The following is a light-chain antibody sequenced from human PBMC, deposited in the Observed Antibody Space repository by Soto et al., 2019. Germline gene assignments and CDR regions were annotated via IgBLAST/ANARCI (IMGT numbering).Light chain of an antibody. CDR1: SSDIGLHNY. Sequence: SALTQPASVSGSPGQSITISCTGTSSDIGLHNYVSWYQQHPGKAPQLLIYEVIHRPSGVSNRFSGSKSGYAASLTISGLQAEDEADYYCSSYSSTGTLYVFGTGTKVTVL. CDR3: SSYSSTGTLYV. V-gene: IGLV2-14*01. CDR2: EVI. J-gene: IGLJ1*01.